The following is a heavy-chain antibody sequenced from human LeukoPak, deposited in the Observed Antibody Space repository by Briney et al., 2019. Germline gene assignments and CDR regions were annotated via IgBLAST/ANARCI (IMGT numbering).Heavy chain of an antibody. J-gene: IGHJ3*02. CDR2: ISAYNGNT. CDR1: GYTFDNYV. V-gene: IGHV1-18*01. Sequence: ASVKASCKASGYTFDNYVITWMRQAPGQGLEWMGWISAYNGNTNYAQKLQGRVTMTRDTSTSTLYLELRGLRSDDTAVYYCARVIAAWYESGAFDIWGQGTMVTVSS. CDR3: ARVIAAWYESGAFDI. D-gene: IGHD6-13*01.